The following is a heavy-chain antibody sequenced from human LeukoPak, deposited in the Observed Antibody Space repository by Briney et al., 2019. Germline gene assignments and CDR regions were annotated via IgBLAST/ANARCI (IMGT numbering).Heavy chain of an antibody. Sequence: PSETLSLTCTVSGGSFSSSTYYWGWVRQPPGKGLEWIGNIHDDGRTASNLSLKSRVIISLDTSKNQFSLKVSSVTAADTAFYYCARVLTAAGLDFWGQGTLVTVSS. CDR2: IHDDGRT. J-gene: IGHJ4*02. CDR3: ARVLTAAGLDF. CDR1: GGSFSSSTYY. D-gene: IGHD6-25*01. V-gene: IGHV4-39*07.